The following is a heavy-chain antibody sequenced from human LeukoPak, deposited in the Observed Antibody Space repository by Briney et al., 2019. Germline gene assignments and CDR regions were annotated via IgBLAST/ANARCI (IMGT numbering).Heavy chain of an antibody. V-gene: IGHV1-2*02. CDR1: GYTFTGYY. CDR2: INPNSGGT. Sequence: ASVKVSCKASGYTFTGYYMHWVRQAPGQGREWMGWINPNSGGTNYAQKFQGRVTMTRDTSISTAYMELSRLRSDDTAVYYCARRSAIKLYYYGMDVWGQGTTVTVSS. CDR3: ARRSAIKLYYYGMDV. J-gene: IGHJ6*02. D-gene: IGHD2-21*02.